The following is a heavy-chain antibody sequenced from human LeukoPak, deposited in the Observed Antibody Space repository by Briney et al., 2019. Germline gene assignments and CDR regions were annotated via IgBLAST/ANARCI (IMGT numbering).Heavy chain of an antibody. D-gene: IGHD3-10*01. V-gene: IGHV1-2*02. CDR1: GYTFTGYY. CDR2: INPNSGGT. Sequence: ASVKVSCKASGYTFTGYYMHWVRQAPGQGLEWMGWINPNSGGTNYAQKFQGRVTMTRDTSISTAYMELSRLRSDDTAVYYCASPNNYGSGRLFDYWGQGTLVTVSS. J-gene: IGHJ4*02. CDR3: ASPNNYGSGRLFDY.